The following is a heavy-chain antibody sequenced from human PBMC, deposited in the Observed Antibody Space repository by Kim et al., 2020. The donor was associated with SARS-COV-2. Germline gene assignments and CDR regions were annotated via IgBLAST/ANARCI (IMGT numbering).Heavy chain of an antibody. Sequence: GRFTISRDNAKNSLYLQMNSLRAEDTAVYYCARVVGWMYLIEMATMGMDVWGQGTTVTVSS. CDR3: ARVVGWMYLIEMATMGMDV. D-gene: IGHD5-12*01. V-gene: IGHV3-11*06. J-gene: IGHJ6*02.